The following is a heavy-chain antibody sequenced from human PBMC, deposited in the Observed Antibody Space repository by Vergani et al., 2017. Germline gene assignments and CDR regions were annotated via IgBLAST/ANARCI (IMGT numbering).Heavy chain of an antibody. V-gene: IGHV3-74*01. Sequence: EVQLVESGGGLVQPGGSLRLSCAASGFTFSSYWMHWVRQAPGKGLVWVSRINSDGSSTSYADSVKDRFTISRDNAKNTLYLQMNSLRAEDTAVYYCARDNGWQLVYLDYWGQGTLVTVSS. D-gene: IGHD6-6*01. CDR3: ARDNGWQLVYLDY. CDR1: GFTFSSYW. CDR2: INSDGSST. J-gene: IGHJ4*02.